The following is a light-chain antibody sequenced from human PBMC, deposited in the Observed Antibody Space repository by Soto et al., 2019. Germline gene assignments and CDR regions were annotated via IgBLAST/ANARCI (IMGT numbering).Light chain of an antibody. Sequence: QAVLTQPPSAYGTPGQRVTISCSGSSSNIGSNYVYWYQQLPGTAPKLLIYRNNQRPSGVPDRFSGSKSGTSASLAISGLRSEDEADYYCAARDDSLSGQWVFGGGTKLTVL. CDR2: RNN. V-gene: IGLV1-47*01. J-gene: IGLJ3*02. CDR3: AARDDSLSGQWV. CDR1: SSNIGSNY.